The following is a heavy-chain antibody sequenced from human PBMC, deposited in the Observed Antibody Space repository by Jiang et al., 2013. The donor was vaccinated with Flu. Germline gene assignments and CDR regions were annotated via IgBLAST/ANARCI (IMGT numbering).Heavy chain of an antibody. CDR1: GDSVSSNSAA. J-gene: IGHJ3*02. V-gene: IGHV6-1*01. CDR2: TYYRSKWYN. D-gene: IGHD1-7*01. Sequence: QTLSLTCAISGDSVSSNSAAWNWIRQSPSRGLEWLGRTYYRSKWYNDYAVSVKSRITINPDTSKNQFSLQLNSVTPEDTAVYYCARDSEVYNWNYVIAFDIWGQGTMVTVSS. CDR3: ARDSEVYNWNYVIAFDI.